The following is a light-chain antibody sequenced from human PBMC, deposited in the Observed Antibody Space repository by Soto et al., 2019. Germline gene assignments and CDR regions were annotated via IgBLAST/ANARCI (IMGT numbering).Light chain of an antibody. CDR1: QDIYAY. V-gene: IGKV1-33*01. Sequence: DIQMTQSPSSLSASVGDSVTITCKASQDIYAYLNWYQHKPGKAPRLLIYAASTLETGVPSRFSGSGSGTDFTFTINSLQPEDIATYYCQQYDNSPMFTFGRGTKVEI. CDR3: QQYDNSPMFT. J-gene: IGKJ2*01. CDR2: AAS.